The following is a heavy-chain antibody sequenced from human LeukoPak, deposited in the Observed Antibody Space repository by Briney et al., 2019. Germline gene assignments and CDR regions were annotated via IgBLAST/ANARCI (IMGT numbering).Heavy chain of an antibody. V-gene: IGHV4-39*01. J-gene: IGHJ6*03. D-gene: IGHD3-10*01. CDR1: GGSISSSSYY. Sequence: SQTLSLTCTVSGGSISSSSYYWGWIRQPPGKGLEWIGSIYYSGSTYYNPSLKSRVTISVDTSKNQFSLKLSSVTAADTAVYYCARRMITMVRGVRFYYMDVWGKGTTVTISS. CDR3: ARRMITMVRGVRFYYMDV. CDR2: IYYSGST.